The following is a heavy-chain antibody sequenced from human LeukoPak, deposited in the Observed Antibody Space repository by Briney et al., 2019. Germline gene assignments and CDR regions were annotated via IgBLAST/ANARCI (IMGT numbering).Heavy chain of an antibody. CDR1: GYTFTSYY. D-gene: IGHD3-10*01. V-gene: IGHV1-46*01. CDR2: INPSGGST. CDR3: ARDWITMVREYSYYYYYGMDV. Sequence: GASVKVSCKASGYTFTSYYMHWVRQAPGQGLEWMGIINPSGGSTSYAQKFQGRVTMTRDTSTSTVYMELSSLRSEDTAVYYCARDWITMVREYSYYYYYGMDVWGQGTTVTVSS. J-gene: IGHJ6*02.